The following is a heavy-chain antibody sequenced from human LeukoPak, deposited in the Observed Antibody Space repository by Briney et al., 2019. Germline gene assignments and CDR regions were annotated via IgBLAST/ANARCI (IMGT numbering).Heavy chain of an antibody. CDR3: ARSYSTPVLRFLEWGIDY. D-gene: IGHD3-3*01. V-gene: IGHV1-2*02. J-gene: IGHJ4*02. CDR2: INPNSGGT. Sequence: GASVKVSCKASGYTFTGYYMHWVRQAPGQGLEWMGWINPNSGGTNYAQKFQGRVTMTRDTSISTAYMELSRLRSDDTAVYYCARSYSTPVLRFLEWGIDYWGQGTLVTVSS. CDR1: GYTFTGYY.